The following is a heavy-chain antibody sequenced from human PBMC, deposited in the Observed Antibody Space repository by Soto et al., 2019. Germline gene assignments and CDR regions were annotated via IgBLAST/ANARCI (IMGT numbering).Heavy chain of an antibody. D-gene: IGHD2-15*01. CDR1: DASFSGND. V-gene: IGHV4-34*01. CDR3: ARGSNCSGGSCYGLSWFDP. CDR2: INHSGST. J-gene: IGHJ5*02. Sequence: PWGPLSPTCTVLDASFSGNDWSGFGKRPGKGLEWIGEINHSGSTNYNPSSKSRVTISVDTSKNQFSQKLSSVTAADTAVYYGARGSNCSGGSCYGLSWFDPWGQGTLVTVSS.